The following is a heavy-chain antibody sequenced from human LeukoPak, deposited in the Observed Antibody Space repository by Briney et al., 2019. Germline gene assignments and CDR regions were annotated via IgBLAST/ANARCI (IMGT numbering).Heavy chain of an antibody. Sequence: SQTLSLTCALSRDSVSSTSVAWNSVRQSPSRGLGWLGGTYYRSKRNKDYARSVESRIIIKPHRSQNKFYRKVCAVTTEDTAIYYCVRGYAWAFDIWGQGTMVTVSS. CDR1: RDSVSSTSVA. D-gene: IGHD5-12*01. CDR3: VRGYAWAFDI. CDR2: TYYRSKRNK. J-gene: IGHJ3*02. V-gene: IGHV6-1*01.